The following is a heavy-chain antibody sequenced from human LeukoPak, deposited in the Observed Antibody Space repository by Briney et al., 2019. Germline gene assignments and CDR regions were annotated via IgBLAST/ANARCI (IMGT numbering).Heavy chain of an antibody. CDR3: ARTPAYYYDSSGDLWYFDY. CDR1: GGSFSTYY. Sequence: SETLSLTCTVSGGSFSTYYWSWIRQPAGKGLEWIGRIYTSGSTNYNPSLKSRVTMSLDTSKNQFSLKLSSVTAADTAVYYCARTPAYYYDSSGDLWYFDYWGQGTLVTVSS. CDR2: IYTSGST. V-gene: IGHV4-4*07. D-gene: IGHD3-22*01. J-gene: IGHJ4*02.